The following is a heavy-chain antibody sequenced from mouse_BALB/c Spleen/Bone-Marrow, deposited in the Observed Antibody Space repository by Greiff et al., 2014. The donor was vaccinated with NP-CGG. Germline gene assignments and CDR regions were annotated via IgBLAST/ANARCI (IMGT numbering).Heavy chain of an antibody. J-gene: IGHJ3*01. CDR3: ANYCYGSSLFAY. CDR1: GFNIKDTY. CDR2: IDPANGNT. Sequence: VQLKAPGAELVKPGASVKLSCTAFGFNIKDTYMHWVKQRTEKGLEWIGRIDPANGNTKYDPKFQGRATITADTYSNTAYLQLLSLPSYDTAVDHCANYCYGSSLFAYWGQGTLVTVSA. V-gene: IGHV14-3*02. D-gene: IGHD1-1*01.